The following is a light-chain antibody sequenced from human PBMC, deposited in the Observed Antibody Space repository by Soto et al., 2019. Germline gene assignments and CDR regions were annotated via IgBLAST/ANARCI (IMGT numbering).Light chain of an antibody. J-gene: IGKJ1*01. Sequence: EIVLTQSPGTLSLSPGERATLSCRASQTVSNRYLAWYQQKPGQAPRLLIYDASNRATGIPARFSGSGSGTEFTLTISSLQSEDFADYYCQHYNNWPPWTFGQGTKVDIK. CDR3: QHYNNWPPWT. CDR2: DAS. V-gene: IGKV3D-15*01. CDR1: QTVSNRY.